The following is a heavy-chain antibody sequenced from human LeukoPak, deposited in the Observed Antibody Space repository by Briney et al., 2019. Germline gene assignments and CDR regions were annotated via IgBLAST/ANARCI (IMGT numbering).Heavy chain of an antibody. D-gene: IGHD4-11*01. Sequence: PGGSLRLSCTVSGFTFSSYWMSWVRQAPGKGLEWVANIKQDGGERFYVDSVKGRFTISRDNAKNSLYLQMNSLRVKDTAVYYCAREDHSNYNYWGQGTLVTVSS. CDR3: AREDHSNYNY. CDR2: IKQDGGER. CDR1: GFTFSSYW. J-gene: IGHJ4*02. V-gene: IGHV3-7*01.